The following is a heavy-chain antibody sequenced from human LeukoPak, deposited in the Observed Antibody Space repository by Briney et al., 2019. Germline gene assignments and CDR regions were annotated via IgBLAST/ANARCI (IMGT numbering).Heavy chain of an antibody. J-gene: IGHJ4*02. D-gene: IGHD6-19*01. CDR1: GFTFSSYS. CDR2: ISSSSYI. CDR3: ARGSIAVAGTGGY. V-gene: IGHV3-21*01. Sequence: GGSLRLSCAASGFTFSSYSMNWVRQAPGKGLEWVSSISSSSYIYYADSVKGRFTISRDNAKNSLYLQMNSLRAEDTAVYYCARGSIAVAGTGGYWGQGTLVTVSS.